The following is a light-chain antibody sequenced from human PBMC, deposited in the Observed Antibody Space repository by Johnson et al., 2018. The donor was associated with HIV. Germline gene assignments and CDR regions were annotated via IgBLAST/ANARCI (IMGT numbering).Light chain of an antibody. CDR3: TTWDDSKNGYV. J-gene: IGLJ1*01. V-gene: IGLV1-51*02. CDR1: SSNIGNNY. CDR2: ENN. Sequence: QSVLTQPPSVSAAPGQKVTISCSGSSSNIGNNYVSWYQQLPGTAPKLLIYENNKRPSGIPDRFSGSKSGTSATLCITGLQTGDEADYYCTTWDDSKNGYVFGTGTKVTVL.